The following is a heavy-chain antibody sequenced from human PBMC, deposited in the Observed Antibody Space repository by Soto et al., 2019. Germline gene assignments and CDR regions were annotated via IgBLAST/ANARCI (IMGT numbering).Heavy chain of an antibody. CDR2: ISAYNGNK. V-gene: IGHV1-18*01. D-gene: IGHD6-13*01. Sequence: QVQLVQSGAEVKKPGVSVKVSSKASGYTFASYGISWVRQAPGQGLEWMGWISAYNGNKKYAQKLQGRVSMTTDTSTSTAYMELRSLRSDDTAVYYCARDLGQQLFDYWGQGTLVTVSS. CDR1: GYTFASYG. J-gene: IGHJ4*02. CDR3: ARDLGQQLFDY.